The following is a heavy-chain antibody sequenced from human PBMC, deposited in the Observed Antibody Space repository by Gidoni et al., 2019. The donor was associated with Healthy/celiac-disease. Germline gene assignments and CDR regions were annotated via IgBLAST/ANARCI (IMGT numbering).Heavy chain of an antibody. V-gene: IGHV5-51*01. CDR3: ARHGTARKGYCSGGSCYPGRSAFDI. J-gene: IGHJ3*02. D-gene: IGHD2-15*01. CDR1: GYSFPSYW. Sequence: EVQLVQSGAEVKKPGESLKLSGKGSGYSFPSYWSGWVRQMPGKGLECMGIIYPGDSDTRYSPSFQGQVTISADKSISTAYLQWSSLKASDTAMYYCARHGTARKGYCSGGSCYPGRSAFDIWGQGTMVTVSS. CDR2: IYPGDSDT.